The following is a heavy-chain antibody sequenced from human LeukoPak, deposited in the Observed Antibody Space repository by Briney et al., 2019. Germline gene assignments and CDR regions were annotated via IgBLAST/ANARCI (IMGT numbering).Heavy chain of an antibody. D-gene: IGHD2/OR15-2a*01. J-gene: IGHJ6*03. CDR2: ISSSSSYI. CDR1: GFTFSSYS. CDR3: ARVDFLHYYYYMDV. Sequence: KPGGSLRLSCAASGFTFSSYSMNWVRQAPGKGLEWVSSISSSSSYIYYADSVKGRFTISRDNAKNSLYLQMNSLRAEDTAVYYCARVDFLHYYYYMDVWGKGTTVTVSS. V-gene: IGHV3-21*01.